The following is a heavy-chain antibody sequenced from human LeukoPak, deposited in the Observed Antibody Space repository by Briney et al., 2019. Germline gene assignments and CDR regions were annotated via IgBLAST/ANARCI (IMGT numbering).Heavy chain of an antibody. V-gene: IGHV1-2*02. CDR3: ATLGGNSLGVQTGW. CDR1: GYTFTEGI. Sequence: ASVKVSCNASGYTFTEGITHWVGQAPGQGLEWMGWINPSSGATRYAQKFQGRVTMTRDTSSSTAYMELSRLRSDDTAVYYCATLGGNSLGVQTGWWSQGTLVTVSS. J-gene: IGHJ4*02. D-gene: IGHD6-19*01. CDR2: INPSSGAT.